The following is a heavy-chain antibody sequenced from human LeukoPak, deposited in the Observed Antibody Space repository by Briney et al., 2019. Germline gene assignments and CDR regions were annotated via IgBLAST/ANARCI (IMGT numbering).Heavy chain of an antibody. CDR3: ATSDLDN. CDR1: GFTFSSDW. Sequence: GGSLRLSCAASGFTFSSDWMSWVRQAPGKGLEWVATIQPHGSEKYCVDSVKGRFTISRDNAKNSVFLQMNSLRGEDTAVYYCATSDLDNWGQGSLVTVSS. J-gene: IGHJ4*02. CDR2: IQPHGSEK. V-gene: IGHV3-7*01.